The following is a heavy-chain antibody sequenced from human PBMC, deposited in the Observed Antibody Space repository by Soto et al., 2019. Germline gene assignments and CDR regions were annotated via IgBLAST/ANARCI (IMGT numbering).Heavy chain of an antibody. CDR1: GFSFTNYL. J-gene: IGHJ5*02. CDR3: ARIGSIARNWFDP. CDR2: IDPVDSYA. V-gene: IGHV5-10-1*01. D-gene: IGHD6-13*01. Sequence: GASLKISCKGSGFSFTNYLISWVRQMPGKGLEWMGNIDPVDSYANYSPSFQGHVTISVDTTITTAYLQWSLLKASDTAMYFCARIGSIARNWFDPWGQGTLVTVS.